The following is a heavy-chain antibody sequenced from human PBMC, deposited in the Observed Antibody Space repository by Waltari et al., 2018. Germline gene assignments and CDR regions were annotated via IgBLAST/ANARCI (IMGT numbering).Heavy chain of an antibody. CDR3: ARPIRGITGTGIDY. J-gene: IGHJ4*02. CDR2: VDPEDGET. CDR1: GYTFTDYY. V-gene: IGHV1-69-2*01. D-gene: IGHD1-7*01. Sequence: EVQLVQSGAEVKKPGATVTISCKVSGYTFTDYYMHWVQQAPGKGLELMGLVDPEDGETRYAEKFQGRVTITADTSTDTAYMELSSLRSEDTAVYYCARPIRGITGTGIDYWGQGTLVTVSS.